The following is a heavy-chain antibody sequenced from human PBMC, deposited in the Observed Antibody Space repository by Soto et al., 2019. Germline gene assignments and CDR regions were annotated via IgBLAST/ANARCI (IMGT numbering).Heavy chain of an antibody. D-gene: IGHD6-13*01. CDR2: ISGSGGST. V-gene: IGHV3-23*01. J-gene: IGHJ1*01. CDR3: EKHSSSWPRAEYFQH. Sequence: LRLSCAASVFTFSASAINWVRQAPGKGLEWVSAISGSGGSTYYADSVKGRFTISRDNSKNTLYLQMNSLRAEDTAVYYCEKHSSSWPRAEYFQHWGQGTLVTVSS. CDR1: VFTFSASA.